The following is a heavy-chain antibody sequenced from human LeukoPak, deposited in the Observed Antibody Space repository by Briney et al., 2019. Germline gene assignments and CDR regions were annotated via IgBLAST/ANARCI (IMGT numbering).Heavy chain of an antibody. CDR1: GFTFNSYG. Sequence: GGSLRLSCASSGFTFNSYGMHWVRQAPGKGLEWAAFLRYDGSNKYYADSVKGRFTISRDNSKNTLYLQMNSLRAEDTAVYYCSKGKGSGWSPLDYWGQGTLVTVSS. D-gene: IGHD6-19*01. CDR3: SKGKGSGWSPLDY. J-gene: IGHJ4*02. CDR2: LRYDGSNK. V-gene: IGHV3-30*02.